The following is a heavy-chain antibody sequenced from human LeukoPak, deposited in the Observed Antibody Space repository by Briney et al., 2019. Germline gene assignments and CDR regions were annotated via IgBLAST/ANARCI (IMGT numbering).Heavy chain of an antibody. D-gene: IGHD1-26*01. CDR3: ARDSEWGLLRSDY. J-gene: IGHJ4*02. V-gene: IGHV3-48*03. CDR2: ISSSSSTM. CDR1: GFSFSSSD. Sequence: PGGSLRLSCAASGFSFSSSDMNWVRQAPGKGLEWVSYISSSSSTMYYADSVKGRFTISRDNAKNSLYLQMNSLRAEDTAVYYCARDSEWGLLRSDYWGQGTLVTVSS.